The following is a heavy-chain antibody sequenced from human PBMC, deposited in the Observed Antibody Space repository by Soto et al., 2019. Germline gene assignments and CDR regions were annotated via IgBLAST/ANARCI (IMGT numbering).Heavy chain of an antibody. CDR1: RFTFSNYG. CDR3: ARQTPSAYGDYACPDY. V-gene: IGHV3-33*01. Sequence: QVQLVESGGGVVQPGSSLRLSCAAARFTFSNYGMHLVRQAPGKGLEWLAVIWHDSSNQYYTDFVKCRFSISRDNSKNTLYLQMNSLRDDDTGSYYSARQTPSAYGDYACPDYWGQGTLVSVSS. CDR2: IWHDSSNQ. D-gene: IGHD4-17*01. J-gene: IGHJ4*02.